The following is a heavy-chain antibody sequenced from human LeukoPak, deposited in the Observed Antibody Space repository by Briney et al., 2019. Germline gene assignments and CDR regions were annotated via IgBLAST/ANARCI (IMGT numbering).Heavy chain of an antibody. J-gene: IGHJ1*01. D-gene: IGHD5-18*01. V-gene: IGHV4-4*07. CDR1: GGSISGYY. CDR2: IYANGGT. Sequence: SESLSLTCTVSGGSISGYYWNWIRQSAGKGLEWIGRIYANGGTNYNPSLRSRVSMSVDTSKNQFSLKLTSVTAADTAIYYCARDFTRNSYAVAEFFHPWGQGTLVSVSS. CDR3: ARDFTRNSYAVAEFFHP.